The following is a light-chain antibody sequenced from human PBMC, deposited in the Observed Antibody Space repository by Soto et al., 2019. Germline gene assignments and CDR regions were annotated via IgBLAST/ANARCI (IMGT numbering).Light chain of an antibody. CDR3: QQYYKWPLT. CDR1: QSVSSN. V-gene: IGKV3-15*01. CDR2: GAS. Sequence: IIMTQSPATLSVSPGERATLSCRASQSVSSNLAWYQQRRGQAPRLLIHGASTRATGIPARFSDSGSGAEFTLTISSLQSEDFAVYYCQQYYKWPLTFGQGTKVEIK. J-gene: IGKJ1*01.